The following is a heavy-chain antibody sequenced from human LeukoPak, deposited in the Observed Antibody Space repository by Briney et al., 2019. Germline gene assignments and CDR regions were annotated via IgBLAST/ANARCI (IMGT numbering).Heavy chain of an antibody. Sequence: SETLSLTCTVSGGSISSYYWSWIRQPAGKGLEWIGRIYTSGSTNYNPSLKSRVTMSVDTSKNQFSLKLSSVTAADTAVYYCARGPNIAAAGTAWFDPWGQGTLVTVSS. D-gene: IGHD6-13*01. J-gene: IGHJ5*02. CDR1: GGSISSYY. V-gene: IGHV4-4*07. CDR2: IYTSGST. CDR3: ARGPNIAAAGTAWFDP.